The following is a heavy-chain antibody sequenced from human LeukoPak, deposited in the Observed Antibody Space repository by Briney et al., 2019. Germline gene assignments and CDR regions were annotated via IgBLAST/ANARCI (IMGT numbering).Heavy chain of an antibody. D-gene: IGHD5-18*01. CDR3: AKDIRDGVQLWLIGGYAFDI. Sequence: PGGSLRLSCAASGFTFDDYAMHWVRQAPGKGLEWVSGISWNSGSIGYADSVKGRFTISRGNAKNSLYLQMNSLRAEDTALYYCAKDIRDGVQLWLIGGYAFDIWGQGTMATVSS. V-gene: IGHV3-9*01. CDR1: GFTFDDYA. J-gene: IGHJ3*02. CDR2: ISWNSGSI.